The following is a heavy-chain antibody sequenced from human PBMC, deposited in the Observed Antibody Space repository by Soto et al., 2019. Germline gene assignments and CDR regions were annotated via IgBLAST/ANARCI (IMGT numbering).Heavy chain of an antibody. D-gene: IGHD3-22*01. CDR1: GFTFSSYA. CDR3: AKDDYYDRSGYFCFDS. J-gene: IGHJ4*02. CDR2: ISGSGGST. Sequence: GGSLRLSCAASGFTFSSYAMSWVRQAPGKGLEWVSAISGSGGSTYYADSVKGRFTISRDNSKNTLFLQMNSLRAEDTAVYYCAKDDYYDRSGYFCFDSCGQGTLVTVSS. V-gene: IGHV3-23*01.